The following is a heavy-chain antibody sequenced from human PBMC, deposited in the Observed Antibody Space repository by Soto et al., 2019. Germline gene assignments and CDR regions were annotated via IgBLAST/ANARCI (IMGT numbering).Heavy chain of an antibody. CDR1: GFTFSSYA. V-gene: IGHV3-64*01. CDR3: ARDLDVDTAMVPFY. J-gene: IGHJ4*02. Sequence: GGSLRLSCAASGFTFSSYAMHWVRQAPGKGLEYVSAISSNGGSTYYANSVKGGFTISRDNSKNTLYLQMGSLRAEDMAVYYCARDLDVDTAMVPFYWGQGTLVTVSS. D-gene: IGHD5-18*01. CDR2: ISSNGGST.